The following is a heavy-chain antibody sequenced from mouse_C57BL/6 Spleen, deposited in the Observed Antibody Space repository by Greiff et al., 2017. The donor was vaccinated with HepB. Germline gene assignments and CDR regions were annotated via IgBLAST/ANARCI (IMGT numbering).Heavy chain of an antibody. CDR1: GYTFTSYW. V-gene: IGHV1-61*01. CDR3: ARVGYYGSSYPFFAY. CDR2: IYPSDSET. D-gene: IGHD1-1*01. J-gene: IGHJ3*01. Sequence: QVQLQQSGAELVRPGSSVKLSCKASGYTFTSYWMDWVKQRPGQGLEWIGNIYPSDSETHYNQKFKDKATLTVDKSSSTAYMQLSSLTSEDSAVYYCARVGYYGSSYPFFAYWGQGTLVTVSA.